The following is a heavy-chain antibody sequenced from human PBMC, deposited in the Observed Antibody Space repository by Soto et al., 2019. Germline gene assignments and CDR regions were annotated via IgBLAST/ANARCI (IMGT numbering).Heavy chain of an antibody. CDR2: ISGSGGST. CDR1: GFTFSSYA. V-gene: IGHV3-23*01. CDR3: AKQNGYGGNSELEY. D-gene: IGHD2-21*02. Sequence: EVQLLESGGGLVQPGGSLRLSCAASGFTFSSYAISWFRQAPGKGLEWVSPISGSGGSTYYADSVKGRFTISRDNSKNTLYLQMNSLRAEDTAVYYCAKQNGYGGNSELEYWGQGTLVTVSS. J-gene: IGHJ4*02.